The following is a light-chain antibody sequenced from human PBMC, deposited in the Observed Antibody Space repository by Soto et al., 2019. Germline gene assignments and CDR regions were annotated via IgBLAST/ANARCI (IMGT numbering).Light chain of an antibody. CDR3: QSYDSSLTGSWV. Sequence: QSVLTQPPSVSGAPGQRVTISCTGSRSNIGADYDVHWYRQLPGTAPKLPIYGNDNRPSGVPDRFSGSKSGTSASLTITGLQAEDEADYYCQSYDSSLTGSWVFGGGTKLTVL. V-gene: IGLV1-40*01. CDR1: RSNIGADYD. J-gene: IGLJ3*02. CDR2: GND.